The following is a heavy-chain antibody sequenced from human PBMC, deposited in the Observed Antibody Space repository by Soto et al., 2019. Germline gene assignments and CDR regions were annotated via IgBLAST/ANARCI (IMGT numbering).Heavy chain of an antibody. CDR1: SGSISSSNW. V-gene: IGHV4-4*02. Sequence: QVQLQESGPGLVKPSGTLSLTCAVSSGSISSSNWWSWVRQPPGKGLEWIGEIYHSGSTNYNPSLKGRVTISVDKSKNQFSLKLSSVTAADTAVYYCASTSRSYYDILTGYIFWGQGTLVTVSS. CDR2: IYHSGST. CDR3: ASTSRSYYDILTGYIF. J-gene: IGHJ4*02. D-gene: IGHD3-9*01.